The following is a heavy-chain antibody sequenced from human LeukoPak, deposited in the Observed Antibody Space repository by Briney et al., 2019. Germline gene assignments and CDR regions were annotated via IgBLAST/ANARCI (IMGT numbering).Heavy chain of an antibody. D-gene: IGHD3-9*01. V-gene: IGHV3-23*01. J-gene: IGHJ4*02. CDR3: AKNPPSHYDILTGYPRGFDY. CDR1: GFTFSSYA. Sequence: GGSLRLSCAASGFTFSSYAMSWVRQAPGKGLEWVSAISGSGGSTYYADSVKGRFTISRDNSKNTLYLQMNSLRAEDTAVYYCAKNPPSHYDILTGYPRGFDYWGQGTLVTVSS. CDR2: ISGSGGST.